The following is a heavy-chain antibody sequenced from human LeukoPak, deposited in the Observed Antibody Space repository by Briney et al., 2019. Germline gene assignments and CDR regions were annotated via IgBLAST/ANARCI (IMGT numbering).Heavy chain of an antibody. J-gene: IGHJ4*02. Sequence: GGSLRLSCAASGFTFSSYWMSWVRQTPGKGLEWVANIKQDGSEKYYVDSVKGRFTISRDNAKNSLYLQMNSLRAEDTAVYYCATYSSSWFNYYFDYWGQGTLVTVSS. CDR2: IKQDGSEK. D-gene: IGHD6-13*01. CDR1: GFTFSSYW. CDR3: ATYSSSWFNYYFDY. V-gene: IGHV3-7*01.